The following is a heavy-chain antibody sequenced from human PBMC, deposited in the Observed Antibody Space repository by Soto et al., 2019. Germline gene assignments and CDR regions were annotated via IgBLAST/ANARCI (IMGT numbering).Heavy chain of an antibody. V-gene: IGHV3-33*01. J-gene: IGHJ6*02. CDR2: IWYDESNK. D-gene: IGHD3-3*01. CDR1: GFTFSSYG. Sequence: GGSLRLSCAASGFTFSSYGMHWVRQAPGKGLEWVAVIWYDESNKYYADSVKGRFTISRDNSKNTLYLQMNSLRAEDTAVYYCARDLPRTRYYDFWSGYQYPGPYGMDVWGQGTTVTVSS. CDR3: ARDLPRTRYYDFWSGYQYPGPYGMDV.